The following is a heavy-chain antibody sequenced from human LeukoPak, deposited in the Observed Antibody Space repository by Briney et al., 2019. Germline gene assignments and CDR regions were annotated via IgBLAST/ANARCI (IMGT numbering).Heavy chain of an antibody. D-gene: IGHD3-22*01. CDR2: IKQDGSEK. Sequence: GGSLRLSCAASGFTFSSYWRSWVRQAPGKGLEWVANIKQDGSEKYYVDSVKGRFTISRDNAKNSLYLQMNSLRAEDTAVYYCARDPRYYHSGYGMDVWGQGTTVTVSS. CDR1: GFTFSSYW. J-gene: IGHJ6*02. CDR3: ARDPRYYHSGYGMDV. V-gene: IGHV3-7*01.